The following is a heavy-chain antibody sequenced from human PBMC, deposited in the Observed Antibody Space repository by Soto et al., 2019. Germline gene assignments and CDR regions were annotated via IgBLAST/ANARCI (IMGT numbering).Heavy chain of an antibody. CDR3: ARTIRGIAVAGTLFDY. Sequence: SETLSLTCTVSGGSISSYYWSWIWQPPGKGLEWIGYIYYSGSTNYNPSLKSRVTISVDTSKNQFSLKLSSVTAADTAVYYCARTIRGIAVAGTLFDYWGQGTLVTVSS. CDR1: GGSISSYY. J-gene: IGHJ4*02. CDR2: IYYSGST. D-gene: IGHD6-19*01. V-gene: IGHV4-59*08.